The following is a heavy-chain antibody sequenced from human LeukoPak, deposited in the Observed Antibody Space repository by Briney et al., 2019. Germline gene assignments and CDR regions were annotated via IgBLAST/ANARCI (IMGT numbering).Heavy chain of an antibody. V-gene: IGHV4-34*01. J-gene: IGHJ4*02. D-gene: IGHD6-13*01. CDR2: INHSGST. CDR3: ARAGKVAAGKDY. Sequence: SETLSLTCAVYGGSFSGYYWSWIRQPPGKGLEWIGEINHSGSTNYNPSLKSRVTISVDTSKNQFSLKLSSVTAADTAVYYCARAGKVAAGKDYWGQGTLVTVSS. CDR1: GGSFSGYY.